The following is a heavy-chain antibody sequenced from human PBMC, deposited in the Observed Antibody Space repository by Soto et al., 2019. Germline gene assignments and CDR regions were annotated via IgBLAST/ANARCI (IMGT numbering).Heavy chain of an antibody. CDR1: GFTFGHVW. J-gene: IGHJ3*02. CDR2: IKSKTDGGTS. V-gene: IGHV3-15*01. Sequence: GGSLRLSCAASGFTFGHVWISWVRQAPGKGLEWVGRIKSKTDGGTSDYAAPVKGRFTISRDDSKNTLYLQMNSLKAEDTAVYYCTTPPPYSSSWYVGDAFDIWGQGTMVTVSS. CDR3: TTPPPYSSSWYVGDAFDI. D-gene: IGHD6-13*01.